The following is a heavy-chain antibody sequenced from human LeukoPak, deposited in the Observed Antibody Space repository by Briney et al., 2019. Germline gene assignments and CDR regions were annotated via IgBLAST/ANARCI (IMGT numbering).Heavy chain of an antibody. D-gene: IGHD3-22*01. CDR1: GFTLSNCR. Sequence: GGSLRLSCAASGFTLSNCRMHWVRQAPGKGLVWVSRINSDGINTSYADSVKGRFTISRDNAKNTLNLQMNSLRAEDTAVYYCARDLGQYYDTSDNWFDPWGQGTLVTVSS. CDR3: ARDLGQYYDTSDNWFDP. CDR2: INSDGINT. J-gene: IGHJ5*02. V-gene: IGHV3-74*01.